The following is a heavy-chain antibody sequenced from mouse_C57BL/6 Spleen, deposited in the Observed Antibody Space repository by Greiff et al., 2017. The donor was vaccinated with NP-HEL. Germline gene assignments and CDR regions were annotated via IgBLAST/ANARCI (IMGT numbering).Heavy chain of an antibody. Sequence: EVKLVESGEGLVKPGGSLKLSCAASGFTFSSYAMSWVRQTPEKRLEWVAYISSGGDYIYYADTVKGRFTISRDNARNTLYLQMSSLKSEDTAMYYCTREKAFITTVVRYFDVWGTGTTVTVSS. CDR2: ISSGGDYI. CDR1: GFTFSSYA. D-gene: IGHD1-1*01. J-gene: IGHJ1*03. V-gene: IGHV5-9-1*02. CDR3: TREKAFITTVVRYFDV.